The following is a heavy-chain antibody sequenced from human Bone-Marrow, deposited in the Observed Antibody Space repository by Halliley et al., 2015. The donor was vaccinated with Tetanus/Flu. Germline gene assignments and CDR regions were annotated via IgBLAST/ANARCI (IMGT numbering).Heavy chain of an antibody. CDR2: IYHTGST. Sequence: GLVKPSGTLSLTCAVSGGSISSSNWWSWVRQPPGKGLEWFGEIYHTGSTNFNPSLMSRVTISVDRSKNQFSLRVTSVTAADTAFYYCARSRAVAGDALDIWGQGTMVTVSS. D-gene: IGHD6-19*01. V-gene: IGHV4-4*02. CDR3: ARSRAVAGDALDI. J-gene: IGHJ3*02. CDR1: GGSISSSNW.